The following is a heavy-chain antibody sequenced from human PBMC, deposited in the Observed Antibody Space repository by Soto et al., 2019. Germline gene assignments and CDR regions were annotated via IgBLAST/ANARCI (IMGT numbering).Heavy chain of an antibody. CDR2: ISPDGSGT. D-gene: IGHD1-26*01. Sequence: EVRLVESEGGLVQPGGSLRLSCAASGFTFSMSWMAWVRQPPGMGLEWVAKISPDGSGTDYVGSVRGRIVISRDNARSSIHLQMSSLGAEYTAVYYCATSGGGQWGQGTRVTVSS. CDR1: GFTFSMSW. V-gene: IGHV3-7*01. J-gene: IGHJ4*02. CDR3: ATSGGGQ.